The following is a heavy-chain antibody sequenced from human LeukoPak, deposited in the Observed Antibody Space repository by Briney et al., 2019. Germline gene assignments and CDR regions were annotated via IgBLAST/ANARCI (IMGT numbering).Heavy chain of an antibody. Sequence: SETLSLTCAVYGGSFSGYYWSRIRQPPGKGLEWIGEINHSGSTNYNPSLKSRVTISVDTSKNQFSLKLSSVTAADTAVYYCARAYTIFGVVDWGQGTLVTVSS. CDR1: GGSFSGYY. D-gene: IGHD3-3*01. J-gene: IGHJ4*02. V-gene: IGHV4-34*01. CDR3: ARAYTIFGVVD. CDR2: INHSGST.